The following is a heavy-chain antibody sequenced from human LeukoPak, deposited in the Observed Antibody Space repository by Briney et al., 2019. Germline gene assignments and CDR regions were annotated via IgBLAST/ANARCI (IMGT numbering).Heavy chain of an antibody. D-gene: IGHD6-25*01. J-gene: IGHJ3*02. CDR2: IYYSGST. Sequence: SETLSLTCTVSGGSISSYYWSWIRQPPGKGLEWIGYIYYSGSTNYNPSLKSRVTISVDTSKNQFSLKLSSVTAADTAVYYCASPFSTGDAFDIWGQGTMVTVSS. CDR1: GGSISSYY. V-gene: IGHV4-59*08. CDR3: ASPFSTGDAFDI.